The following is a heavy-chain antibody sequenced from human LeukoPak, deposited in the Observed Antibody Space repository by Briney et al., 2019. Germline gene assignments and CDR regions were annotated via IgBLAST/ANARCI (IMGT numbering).Heavy chain of an antibody. J-gene: IGHJ4*02. CDR2: IKQDGSGI. Sequence: GGSLRLSCAASGFTFSNYWMHWVRQAPGKGLEWVANIKQDGSGIYYVASVKGRFSISRDNARNSVYLQMNSLRAEDTAVYYCARALSAWGQGTLVTVSS. V-gene: IGHV3-7*03. D-gene: IGHD3-3*01. CDR1: GFTFSNYW. CDR3: ARALSA.